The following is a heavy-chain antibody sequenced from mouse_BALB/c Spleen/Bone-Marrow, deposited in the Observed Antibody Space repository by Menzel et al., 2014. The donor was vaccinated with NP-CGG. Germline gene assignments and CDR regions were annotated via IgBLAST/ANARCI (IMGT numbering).Heavy chain of an antibody. CDR3: ARCDYQWFAY. J-gene: IGHJ3*01. D-gene: IGHD2-4*01. CDR1: GCNFRSYG. V-gene: IGHV5-9-2*01. CDR2: IIGGGSLT. Sequence: EVQLEESGACLVKPGASLKLSCAASGCNFRSYGMSWVRQTPEKGLEWVGSIIGGGSLTHFPDSVKGRTTISGDNAKNNLYLQMSSLSSEDAALYYCARCDYQWFAYWGQGTLVTVSA.